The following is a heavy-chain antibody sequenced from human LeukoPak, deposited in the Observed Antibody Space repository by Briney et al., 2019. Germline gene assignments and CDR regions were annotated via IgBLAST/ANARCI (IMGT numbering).Heavy chain of an antibody. Sequence: PGGSLRLSCAASGFTFSRYSMNWVRQAPGKGLEWVSSISTSSIYIYYADSVKGRFTISRDNSKNTLYLQMNSLRAEDTAVYYCAKDRLRLRFLYYYYMDVWGKGTTVTVSS. J-gene: IGHJ6*03. V-gene: IGHV3-21*04. CDR1: GFTFSRYS. CDR2: ISTSSIYI. CDR3: AKDRLRLRFLYYYYMDV. D-gene: IGHD3-3*01.